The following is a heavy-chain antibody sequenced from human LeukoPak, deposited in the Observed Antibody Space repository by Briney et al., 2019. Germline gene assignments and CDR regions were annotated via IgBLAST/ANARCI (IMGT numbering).Heavy chain of an antibody. J-gene: IGHJ4*02. CDR1: GFTFSSYS. D-gene: IGHD3-10*01. CDR3: TTPAGTYIKY. Sequence: GGSLRLSCAASGFTFSSYSMNWVRQAPGKGVEWVGRIKSKSEGETPEYSAHMKGRVTISRDDSRNMVSLQMNNLKTEDAGVYYCTTPAGTYIKYWGQGTLVTVSS. V-gene: IGHV3-15*05. CDR2: IKSKSEGETP.